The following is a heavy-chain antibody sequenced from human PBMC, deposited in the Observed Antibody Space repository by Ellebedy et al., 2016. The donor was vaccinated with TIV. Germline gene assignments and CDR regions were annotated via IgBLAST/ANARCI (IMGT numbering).Heavy chain of an antibody. Sequence: GGSLRLSCAASGFTFSSYSMNWVRQAPGKGLVWVSRINSDGSSTSYADSVKGRFTISRDNAKNSLYLQMNSLRAEDTAVYYCARGIYGSGSIDYWGQGTLVTVSS. D-gene: IGHD3-10*01. V-gene: IGHV3-74*01. CDR3: ARGIYGSGSIDY. J-gene: IGHJ4*02. CDR1: GFTFSSYS. CDR2: INSDGSST.